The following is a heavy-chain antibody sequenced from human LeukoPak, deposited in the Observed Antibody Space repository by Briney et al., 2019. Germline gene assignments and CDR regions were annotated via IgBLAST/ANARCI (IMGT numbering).Heavy chain of an antibody. Sequence: GGSLRLSCAASGFTVSSNYMSWVRQAPGKGLEWVSYISSSSSPIYYADSVKGRFTISRDNAKNSLYLQMNSLRAEDTAVYYCARDISDYWGQGTLVTVSS. D-gene: IGHD3-9*01. CDR2: ISSSSSPI. J-gene: IGHJ4*02. CDR1: GFTVSSNY. CDR3: ARDISDY. V-gene: IGHV3-48*04.